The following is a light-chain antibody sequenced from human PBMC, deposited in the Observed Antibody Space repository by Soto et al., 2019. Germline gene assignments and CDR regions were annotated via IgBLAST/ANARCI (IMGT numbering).Light chain of an antibody. J-gene: IGLJ3*02. CDR2: NTN. CDR3: VLYMGSGIWV. V-gene: IGLV8-61*01. Sequence: QAVVTQEPSFSVSPGRTVTLTCGLSSGSVSTSYYPSWYQQTPGQAPRTLIYNTNTRSSGVPDRFSGSILGNKAALTITGAQADDESDYSCVLYMGSGIWVFGGGTKLTVL. CDR1: SGSVSTSYY.